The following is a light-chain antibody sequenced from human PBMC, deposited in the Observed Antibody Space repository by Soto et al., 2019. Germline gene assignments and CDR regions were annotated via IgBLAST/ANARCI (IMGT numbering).Light chain of an antibody. CDR3: SSSTSSSTV. CDR1: SSDVGGYNY. V-gene: IGLV2-14*01. J-gene: IGLJ2*01. Sequence: QSALTQPASVSGSPGPSITISCTGTSSDVGGYNYVSWYQQHPGKAPKLMIYDVSNRPSGVSNRFSGSKSGNTASLTISGLQAEDEADYYCSSSTSSSTVFGGGTKLTVL. CDR2: DVS.